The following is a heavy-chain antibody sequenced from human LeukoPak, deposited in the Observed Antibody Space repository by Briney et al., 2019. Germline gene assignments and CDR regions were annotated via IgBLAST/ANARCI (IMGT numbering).Heavy chain of an antibody. D-gene: IGHD5-24*01. CDR3: ATPATDGHDAFDI. V-gene: IGHV4-39*07. CDR2: VHYTGST. J-gene: IGHJ3*02. Sequence: SETLSLTCTVSGGSVSSSTFYWGWIRQPPGKGLEWIASVHYTGSTFYNPSLKSRVTISVDTSKNQFSLKLSSVTAADTAVYYRATPATDGHDAFDIWGQGTMVTVSS. CDR1: GGSVSSSTFY.